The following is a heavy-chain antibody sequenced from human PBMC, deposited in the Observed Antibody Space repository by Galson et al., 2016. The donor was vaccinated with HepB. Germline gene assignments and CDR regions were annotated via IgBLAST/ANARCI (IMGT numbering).Heavy chain of an antibody. CDR3: ARSQNNWKYDGEIDF. CDR2: TYYRAKWYN. V-gene: IGHV6-1*01. D-gene: IGHD1-7*01. J-gene: IGHJ4*02. CDR1: GDSVSRNSVA. Sequence: CAISGDSVSRNSVAWNWVRQSPSRGLEWLGRTYYRAKWYNEYAVSVKSRIIINPVTSKNQFSLQLRSMTSEDTAVYYCARSQNNWKYDGEIDFWGQGILVTVSS.